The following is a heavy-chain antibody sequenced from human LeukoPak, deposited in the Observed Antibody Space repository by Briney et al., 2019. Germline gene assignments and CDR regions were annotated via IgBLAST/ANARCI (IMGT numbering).Heavy chain of an antibody. D-gene: IGHD2-2*01. J-gene: IGHJ5*02. CDR3: AKVYDNQLLFNWFDP. Sequence: GGSLRLSCAASGFTFDDYGMSWVRQAPGKGLEWVSDINWNGGSTDYADSVKGRFTISRDNAKNSLYLQMNSLRAEDTAVYYCAKVYDNQLLFNWFDPWGQGTLVTVSS. CDR1: GFTFDDYG. CDR2: INWNGGST. V-gene: IGHV3-20*04.